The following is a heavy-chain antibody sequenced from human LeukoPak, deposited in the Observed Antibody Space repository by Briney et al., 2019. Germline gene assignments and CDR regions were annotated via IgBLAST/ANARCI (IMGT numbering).Heavy chain of an antibody. V-gene: IGHV3-21*01. CDR2: ISSTSTYI. D-gene: IGHD2-15*01. Sequence: GGSLRLSCAASEFTFTSYTINWVRQAPGKGLEWVSSISSTSTYISYADSVKGRFTISRDNAKNSLYLQMNSLRAEDTAVYYCARGGGNFDYWGQGTLVTVSS. CDR1: EFTFTSYT. J-gene: IGHJ4*02. CDR3: ARGGGNFDY.